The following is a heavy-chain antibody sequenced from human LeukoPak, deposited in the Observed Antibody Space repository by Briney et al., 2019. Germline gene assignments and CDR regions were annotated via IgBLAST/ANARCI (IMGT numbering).Heavy chain of an antibody. D-gene: IGHD3-9*01. CDR3: ARSLPNSAGISTAYYANWFDP. CDR2: IYYSGST. V-gene: IGHV4-61*01. J-gene: IGHJ5*02. CDR1: GGSVSSSNYY. Sequence: PSETLSLTCTVSGGSVSSSNYYWSWIRQPPGKGLEWIGDIYYSGSTNYNPSLRSRVTISLDTSRNQFFLKLSSVTAADTAVYYCARSLPNSAGISTAYYANWFDPWGQGTLVTVSS.